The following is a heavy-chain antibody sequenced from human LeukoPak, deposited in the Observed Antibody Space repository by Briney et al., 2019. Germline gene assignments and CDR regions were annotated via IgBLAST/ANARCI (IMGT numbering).Heavy chain of an antibody. CDR2: IYYSGNT. J-gene: IGHJ4*02. CDR3: ARVRYCSTNRCYDREFDN. Sequence: SETLSLTCTVSGGSISNYYWGWIRQPPGKELEWIGYIYYSGNTNYNPSLKSRVTISVDTSKNQFSLKLNSVTAADTAVYYCARVRYCSTNRCYDREFDNWGQGTLVTVSS. CDR1: GGSISNYY. D-gene: IGHD2-2*01. V-gene: IGHV4-59*01.